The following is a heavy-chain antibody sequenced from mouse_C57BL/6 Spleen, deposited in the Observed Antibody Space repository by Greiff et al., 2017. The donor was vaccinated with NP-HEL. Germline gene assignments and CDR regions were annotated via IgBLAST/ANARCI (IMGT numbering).Heavy chain of an antibody. V-gene: IGHV1-50*01. J-gene: IGHJ3*01. CDR2: IDPSDSYT. CDR1: GYTFTSYW. Sequence: QVQLQQPGAELVKPGASVKLSCKASGYTFTSYWMQWVKQRPGQGLEWIGEIDPSDSYTNYNQKFKGKATLTVDTSSSTAYMQLSSLTSEDSAVDYCARWLLRGGGFAYWGQGTLVTVSA. CDR3: ARWLLRGGGFAY. D-gene: IGHD2-3*01.